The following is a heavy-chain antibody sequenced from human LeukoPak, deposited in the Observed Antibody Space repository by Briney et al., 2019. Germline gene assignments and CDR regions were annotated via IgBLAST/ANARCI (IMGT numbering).Heavy chain of an antibody. CDR3: AAAGRGSLDY. CDR1: GFTLSSFW. V-gene: IGHV3-74*01. Sequence: GGSLRLSCAASGFTLSSFWMHWVRHAPGKGLEWVSRISSDGSSTNYADSVKGRFAISRDAAKNTLFLQINSLRAEDTAVYFCAAAGRGSLDYWGQETLVTVSS. CDR2: ISSDGSST. J-gene: IGHJ4*02. D-gene: IGHD3-16*01.